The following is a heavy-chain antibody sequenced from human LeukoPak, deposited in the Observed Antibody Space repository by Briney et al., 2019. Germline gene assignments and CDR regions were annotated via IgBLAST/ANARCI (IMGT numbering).Heavy chain of an antibody. D-gene: IGHD6-19*01. CDR2: ISWNSGSI. J-gene: IGHJ4*02. Sequence: PGGSLRLSCAASGFSFDDYAMHWVRQAPGKGLEWVSGISWNSGSIGYADSVKGRFTTSRDNAKNSLYLQMNSLRAEDTALYYCAKGGTAYSSGWYGDYWGQGTLVTVSS. V-gene: IGHV3-9*01. CDR1: GFSFDDYA. CDR3: AKGGTAYSSGWYGDY.